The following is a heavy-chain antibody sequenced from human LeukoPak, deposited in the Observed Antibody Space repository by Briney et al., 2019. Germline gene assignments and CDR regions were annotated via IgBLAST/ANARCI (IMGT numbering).Heavy chain of an antibody. CDR1: GYIFSDYF. CDR2: INSCSGGA. V-gene: IGHV1-2*02. D-gene: IGHD4/OR15-4a*01. Sequence: ASVKVSCKASGYIFSDYFLHWVRQAPGQGPEWMGCINSCSGGAHYAQKFRDRVTMTRDTSINTAYMDLSSLRSDDTAVYYCARDFLGRINGGANYFGMGVWGQGTTVIVSS. CDR3: ARDFLGRINGGANYFGMGV. J-gene: IGHJ6*02.